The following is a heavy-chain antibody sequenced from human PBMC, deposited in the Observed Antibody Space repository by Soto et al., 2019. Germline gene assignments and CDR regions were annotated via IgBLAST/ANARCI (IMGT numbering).Heavy chain of an antibody. Sequence: QITLKESGPTLVKPTQTLTLTCTFSGFSLSTNGVGVGWIRQPPGKALEWLALIYWDDSKEYSPSLKSRLTTTKDTSRNQVVLTMTNMDPVETATYYCAKKGGGDYILGYWGQGTLVTVSS. CDR1: GFSLSTNGVG. D-gene: IGHD4-17*01. V-gene: IGHV2-5*02. J-gene: IGHJ4*02. CDR3: AKKGGGDYILGY. CDR2: IYWDDSK.